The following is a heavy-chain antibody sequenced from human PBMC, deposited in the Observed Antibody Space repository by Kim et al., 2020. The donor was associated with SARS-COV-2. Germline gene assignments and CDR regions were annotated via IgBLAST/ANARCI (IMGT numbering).Heavy chain of an antibody. V-gene: IGHV4-4*07. CDR2: SGST. CDR3: ARGGPYGV. Sequence: SGSTNYTPSLKSRVTMSVDTSKNQFSLKLSSVTAADTAVYYCARGGPYGVWGQGTLVTVSS. J-gene: IGHJ4*02. D-gene: IGHD3-10*01.